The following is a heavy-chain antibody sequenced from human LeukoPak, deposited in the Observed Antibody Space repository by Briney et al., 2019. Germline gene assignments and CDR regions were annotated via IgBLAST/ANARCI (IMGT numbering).Heavy chain of an antibody. J-gene: IGHJ4*02. V-gene: IGHV3-23*01. CDR3: ARDKSAGADTGSSFYY. CDR2: ISGSGGST. CDR1: GFTFSSYA. Sequence: GGSLRLSCAASGFTFSSYAMSWVRQAPGKGLEWVSAISGSGGSTYYADSVKGRFTISRDNSKNTLYLQMNSLRAEDTAVYYCARDKSAGADTGSSFYYWGQGALVTVSS. D-gene: IGHD3-10*01.